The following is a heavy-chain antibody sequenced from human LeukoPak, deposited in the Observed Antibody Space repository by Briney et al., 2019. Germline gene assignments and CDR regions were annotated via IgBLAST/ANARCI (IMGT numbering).Heavy chain of an antibody. J-gene: IGHJ4*02. V-gene: IGHV3-23*01. CDR2: IRGSGGST. D-gene: IGHD3-9*01. CDR3: AKDMAPHGYFGFDY. CDR1: GFTFSSYA. Sequence: GGSLRLSCAASGFTFSSYAMSWVRQAPGKGLGWVSVIRGSGGSTYYADSVKGRFTISRDNSKNTLYLQMNSLRAEDTAVYYCAKDMAPHGYFGFDYWGQGTLVTVSS.